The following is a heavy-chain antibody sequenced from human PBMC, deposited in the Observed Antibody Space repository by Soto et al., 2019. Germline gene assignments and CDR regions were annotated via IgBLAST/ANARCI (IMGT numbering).Heavy chain of an antibody. D-gene: IGHD5-18*01. Sequence: ASVKVSCKASGYTFTSYGISWVRRAPGQGLEWMGWISAYNGNTNYAQKLQGRVTMTTDTSTSTAYMELRSLRSDDTAVYYCARDHGWIQLWFGFDYWGQGTLVTVSS. CDR1: GYTFTSYG. CDR3: ARDHGWIQLWFGFDY. V-gene: IGHV1-18*01. CDR2: ISAYNGNT. J-gene: IGHJ4*02.